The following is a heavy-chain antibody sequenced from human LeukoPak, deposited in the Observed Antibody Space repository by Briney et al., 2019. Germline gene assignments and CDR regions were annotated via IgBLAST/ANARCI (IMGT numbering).Heavy chain of an antibody. Sequence: SETLSLTCTVSGGSISSSSYYWGWIRQPPGKGLEWIGSIYYSGSTYYNPSLKSRVTISVDTSKNQFSLKLSSVTAADTAVYYCARYKRDLLYYYDSTFPGAFDIWGQGTMVTVSS. J-gene: IGHJ3*02. D-gene: IGHD3-22*01. V-gene: IGHV4-39*01. CDR2: IYYSGST. CDR1: GGSISSSSYY. CDR3: ARYKRDLLYYYDSTFPGAFDI.